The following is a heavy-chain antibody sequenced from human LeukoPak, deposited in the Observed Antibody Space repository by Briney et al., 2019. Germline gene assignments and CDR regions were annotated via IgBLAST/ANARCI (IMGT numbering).Heavy chain of an antibody. V-gene: IGHV4-39*07. J-gene: IGHJ4*02. CDR2: VYYSGST. CDR1: DGSINSGSFY. D-gene: IGHD6-13*01. CDR3: ARRSRDTDSSNWYFDY. Sequence: SETLSLTCSVSDGSINSGSFYWAWIRQPPGKGLEWIGSVYYSGSTNYNPSLKSRVTISVDTSKNQFSLKLSSVTATDTAVYYCARRSRDTDSSNWYFDYWGQGTLVTVSS.